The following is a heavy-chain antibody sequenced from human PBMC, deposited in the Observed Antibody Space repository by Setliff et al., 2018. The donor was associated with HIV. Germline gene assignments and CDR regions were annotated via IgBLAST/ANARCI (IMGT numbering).Heavy chain of an antibody. CDR3: ARGYSSAFFHEFFDY. J-gene: IGHJ4*02. CDR1: SDSIRFYY. V-gene: IGHV4-59*12. D-gene: IGHD6-25*01. CDR2: VYYTGST. Sequence: SETLSLTCTVSSDSIRFYYWTWIRQPPGKGLEWIGNVYYTGSTNYNPSLKSRITISIDTSKSQFSLKLRSVTAADTAVYFCARGYSSAFFHEFFDYWGQGTLVTVSS.